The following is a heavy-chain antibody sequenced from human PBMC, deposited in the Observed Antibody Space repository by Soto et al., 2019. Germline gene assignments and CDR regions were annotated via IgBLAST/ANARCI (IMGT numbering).Heavy chain of an antibody. Sequence: PGGSLRLSCAASGFTFSSYAMSWVRQAPGKGLEWVSAISGGGGSTYYADSVKGRVTISRDNSKNTLYLQMNSLRAEDTAVYYCAKVTPQQSVVVPAARPYYYYGMDVWGQGTTVTVSS. CDR1: GFTFSSYA. CDR2: ISGGGGST. D-gene: IGHD2-2*02. J-gene: IGHJ6*02. CDR3: AKVTPQQSVVVPAARPYYYYGMDV. V-gene: IGHV3-23*01.